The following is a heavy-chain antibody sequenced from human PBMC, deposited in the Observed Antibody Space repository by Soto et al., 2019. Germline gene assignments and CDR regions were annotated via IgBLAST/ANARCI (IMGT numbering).Heavy chain of an antibody. Sequence: QITLKESGPTLVKPTQPLTLTCTFSGFSLSTTEVGVAWIRQPPGKALEGLALIYWDDDKRYSPSLKSRLTTTKDTSKYQVVLRMTNMEPVDTGTYDCAHRFDWYYFDDWGQGILVTVA. J-gene: IGHJ4*02. CDR3: AHRFDWYYFDD. D-gene: IGHD3-9*01. V-gene: IGHV2-5*02. CDR1: GFSLSTTEVG. CDR2: IYWDDDK.